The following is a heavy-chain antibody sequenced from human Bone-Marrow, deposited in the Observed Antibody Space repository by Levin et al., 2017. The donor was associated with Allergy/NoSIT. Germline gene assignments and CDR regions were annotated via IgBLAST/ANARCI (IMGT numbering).Heavy chain of an antibody. Sequence: GESLKISCKGSGYSFDTHWIDWLRQMPGKGLEWMGIIYPGDSETRYSPSFQGQVNISADKSINTAYLQWTSLKTSDTAIYFCARHQRLYCTTSTCYFNYGMDVWGQGTTVSVSS. CDR2: IYPGDSET. V-gene: IGHV5-51*01. CDR1: GYSFDTHW. CDR3: ARHQRLYCTTSTCYFNYGMDV. J-gene: IGHJ6*02. D-gene: IGHD2-8*01.